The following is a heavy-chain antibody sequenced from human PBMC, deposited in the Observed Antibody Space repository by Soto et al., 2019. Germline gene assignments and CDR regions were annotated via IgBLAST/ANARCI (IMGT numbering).Heavy chain of an antibody. V-gene: IGHV3-15*01. CDR3: TIAYYYYYYMDV. Sequence: GGSLGLSCAASGFTLRNAWMSWVRQAPEKEQEWVGRIKSKTDGGTTDYAAPVKGRFTISRDDSKNTLYLQMNSLKTEDTAVYYCTIAYYYYYYMDVWGKGTTVTVSS. CDR2: IKSKTDGGTT. J-gene: IGHJ6*03. CDR1: GFTLRNAW.